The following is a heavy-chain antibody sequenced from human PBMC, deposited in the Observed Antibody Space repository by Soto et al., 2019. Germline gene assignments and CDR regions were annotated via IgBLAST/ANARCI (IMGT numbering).Heavy chain of an antibody. D-gene: IGHD6-13*01. V-gene: IGHV3-11*06. Sequence: GGSLRLSCAASGFTFSDYYMSWIRQAPGKGLEWVSYISSSSSYTNYADSVKGRFTISRDNAKNSLYLQMNSLRAEDTAVYYCVRARIAAAAYNWFDPWGQGTLVTVSS. CDR2: ISSSSSYT. CDR3: VRARIAAAAYNWFDP. J-gene: IGHJ5*02. CDR1: GFTFSDYY.